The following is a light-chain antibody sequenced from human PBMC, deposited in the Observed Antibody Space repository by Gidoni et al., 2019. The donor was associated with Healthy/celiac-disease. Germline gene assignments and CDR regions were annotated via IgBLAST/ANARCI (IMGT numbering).Light chain of an antibody. CDR2: DAS. J-gene: IGKJ3*01. CDR3: QQRSNWSGFT. V-gene: IGKV3-11*01. Sequence: EIVLTQSPATLSLSPGERATLSCRASQSVSSYLAWYQQKPGQAPRLLIYDASNRATGSPARFSGSGSGTDFTLTISSLEPEDFAVYYCQQRSNWSGFTFGPXTKVDIK. CDR1: QSVSSY.